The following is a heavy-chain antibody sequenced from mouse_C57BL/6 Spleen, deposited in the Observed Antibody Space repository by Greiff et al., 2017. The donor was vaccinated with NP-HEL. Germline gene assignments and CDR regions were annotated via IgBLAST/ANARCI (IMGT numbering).Heavy chain of an antibody. V-gene: IGHV5-17*01. D-gene: IGHD2-1*01. CDR3: AREEIYYGNLLAMDY. J-gene: IGHJ4*01. CDR1: GFTFSDYG. CDR2: ISSGSSTI. Sequence: EVKVVESGGGLVKPGGSLKLSCAASGFTFSDYGMHWVRQAPEKGLEWVAYISSGSSTIYYADTVKGRFTISRDNAKNTLFLQMTSLRSEDTAMDYCAREEIYYGNLLAMDYWGQGTSVTVSS.